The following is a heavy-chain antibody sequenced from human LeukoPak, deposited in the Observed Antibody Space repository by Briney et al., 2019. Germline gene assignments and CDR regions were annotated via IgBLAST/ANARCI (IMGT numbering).Heavy chain of an antibody. CDR1: GYTFTSYA. CDR2: INAGNGNT. Sequence: ASVKVSCKASGYTFTSYAMHWVRQAPGQRLEWMGWINAGNGNTKYSQKFQGRVTITRDTSASTAYMELSSLRSEDTAVYYCARESVGYSSSWYIGVNGMDVWGQGTTVTVSS. CDR3: ARESVGYSSSWYIGVNGMDV. J-gene: IGHJ6*02. V-gene: IGHV1-3*01. D-gene: IGHD6-13*01.